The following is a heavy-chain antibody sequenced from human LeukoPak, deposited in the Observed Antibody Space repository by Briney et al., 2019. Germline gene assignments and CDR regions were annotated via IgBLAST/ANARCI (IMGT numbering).Heavy chain of an antibody. CDR1: GGSISSGSYY. J-gene: IGHJ4*02. CDR3: ARGMGFGEFSDYYFDY. V-gene: IGHV4-61*02. Sequence: KSSATLSLTCPVSGGSISSGSYYWSWIRQPAGKGLEWIGRIYTSGSTDYNPSLKSRVSISVDTSKNQFSLKLSSVTAADTAVYYCARGMGFGEFSDYYFDYWGQGTLVTVSS. CDR2: IYTSGST. D-gene: IGHD3-10*01.